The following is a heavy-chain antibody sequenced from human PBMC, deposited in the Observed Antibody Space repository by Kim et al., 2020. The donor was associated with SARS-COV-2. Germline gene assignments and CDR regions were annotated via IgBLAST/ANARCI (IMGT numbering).Heavy chain of an antibody. Sequence: SETLSLTCTVSGGSISSYYWSWIRQPPGKGLEWIGYIYYSGSTNYNPSLKSRVTISVDTSKNQFSLKLSSVTAADTAVYYCAREHYYDSSGYSNYYYYGMDVWGQGTTVTVSS. CDR2: IYYSGST. CDR3: AREHYYDSSGYSNYYYYGMDV. J-gene: IGHJ6*02. V-gene: IGHV4-59*13. CDR1: GGSISSYY. D-gene: IGHD3-22*01.